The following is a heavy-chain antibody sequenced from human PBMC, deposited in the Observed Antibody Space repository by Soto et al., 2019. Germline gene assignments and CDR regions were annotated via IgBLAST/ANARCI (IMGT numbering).Heavy chain of an antibody. CDR1: GGSINSGGYY. V-gene: IGHV4-31*03. CDR3: ARAVTVTTFMDH. D-gene: IGHD4-17*01. Sequence: QVQLQESGPGLVKPSQTLSLTCTVSGGSINSGGYYWSWIRQHPGKGLEWIGHIHYSGRTYYNPSLKSRDTISVDSSKNQYSLNLSSVTAADTAVYYCARAVTVTTFMDHWGQGALVTVSS. CDR2: IHYSGRT. J-gene: IGHJ4*02.